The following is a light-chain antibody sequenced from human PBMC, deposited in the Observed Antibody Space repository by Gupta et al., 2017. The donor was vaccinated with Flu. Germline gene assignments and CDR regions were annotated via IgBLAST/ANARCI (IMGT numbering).Light chain of an antibody. CDR2: GAS. CDR1: QSIRSSC. Sequence: GTRCLSPGKRATLSCRASQSIRSSCLAWYQRKPGQAPRLLIYGASRRATGIPDRFSGSGSGTDFTLKISRVEPEDVAVYYCQQAGSAPRTFGQGTKVEVK. V-gene: IGKV3-20*01. J-gene: IGKJ1*01. CDR3: QQAGSAPRT.